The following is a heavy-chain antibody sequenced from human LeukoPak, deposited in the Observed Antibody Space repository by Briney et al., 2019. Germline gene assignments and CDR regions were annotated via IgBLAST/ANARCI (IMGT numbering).Heavy chain of an antibody. V-gene: IGHV3-23*01. D-gene: IGHD4-17*01. CDR2: VSPAYGRT. CDR1: GFSFNNYA. J-gene: IGHJ3*02. CDR3: AKGKELHDYGDYGDAFDI. Sequence: GGSLRLSCSASGFSFNNYAMSWIRQAPGKGLTWVSLVSPAYGRTYYADSVKGRFTISRDNSKNTLYLQMNSLRAEDTAVYYCAKGKELHDYGDYGDAFDIWGQGTMVTVSS.